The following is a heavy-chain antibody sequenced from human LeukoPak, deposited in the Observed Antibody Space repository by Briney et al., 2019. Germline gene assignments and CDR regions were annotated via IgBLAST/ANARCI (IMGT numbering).Heavy chain of an antibody. CDR1: GYTLTELS. D-gene: IGHD6-13*01. Sequence: ASVKVSCKVSGYTLTELSMHWVRQAPGKGLEWMGRFDPEDGETIYAQKFQGRVTMTEDTSTNTAYMELRSLRSEDTAVYYCATQQLVRFVLRFQHWGQGTLVTVSS. V-gene: IGHV1-24*01. CDR2: FDPEDGET. J-gene: IGHJ1*01. CDR3: ATQQLVRFVLRFQH.